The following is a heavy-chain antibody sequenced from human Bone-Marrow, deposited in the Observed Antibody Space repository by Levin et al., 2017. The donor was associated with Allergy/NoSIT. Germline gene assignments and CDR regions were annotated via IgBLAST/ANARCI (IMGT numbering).Heavy chain of an antibody. CDR3: ASAGDCTGSSCYALDY. J-gene: IGHJ4*02. V-gene: IGHV3-53*01. D-gene: IGHD2-2*01. CDR2: IYTDGST. Sequence: SCAASEFTVSSNYMTWVRQAPGKGLECVSFIYTDGSTYYADSVRGRFTISRDNSKNTLYLQLNSLRVEDTAIYYCASAGDCTGSSCYALDYWGQGTPVTVSS. CDR1: EFTVSSNY.